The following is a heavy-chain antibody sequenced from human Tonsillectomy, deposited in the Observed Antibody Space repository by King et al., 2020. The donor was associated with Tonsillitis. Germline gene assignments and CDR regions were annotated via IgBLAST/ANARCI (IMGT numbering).Heavy chain of an antibody. V-gene: IGHV3-30*19. J-gene: IGHJ4*02. CDR1: GFTFRNYG. CDR3: ARDLGSESTFPVFEY. D-gene: IGHD3-10*01. CDR2: IPFDGSNY. Sequence: VQLVESGGGVVQPGGSLRLSCAGSGFTFRNYGVHWVRQAPGRALEWVTFIPFDGSNYYYADSVKGRFTISRDNSRNTVSLQLSRLRAEDTAVYYCARDLGSESTFPVFEYWGQGTWVTVSS.